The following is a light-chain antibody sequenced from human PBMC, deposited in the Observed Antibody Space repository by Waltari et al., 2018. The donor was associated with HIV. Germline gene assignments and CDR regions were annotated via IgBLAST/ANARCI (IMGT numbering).Light chain of an antibody. CDR3: SSYTSSSTPV. CDR2: EVS. V-gene: IGLV2-14*01. CDR1: RRDVGGYNY. J-gene: IGLJ2*01. Sequence: QSALTQPASVSGSPGQSITISCTGTRRDVGGYNYVSWYPQHPGKAPKLMIYEVSNRPSGVSNRFSGSKSGNTASLTISGLQAEDEADYYCSSYTSSSTPVFGGGTKLTVL.